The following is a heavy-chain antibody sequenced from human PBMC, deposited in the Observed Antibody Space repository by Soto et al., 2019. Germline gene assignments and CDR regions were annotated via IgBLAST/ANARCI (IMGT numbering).Heavy chain of an antibody. V-gene: IGHV3-48*02. D-gene: IGHD5-12*01. CDR2: ISSSSSTI. CDR3: ARGGDVDIVATIENYYYGMDV. Sequence: PGGSLRLSCAGSGFTFSSYSMNWVRQAPGKGLEWVSYISSSSSTIYYADSVKGRFTISRDNAKNSLYLQMNSLRDEDTAVYYCARGGDVDIVATIENYYYGMDVWGQGTTVTVSS. J-gene: IGHJ6*02. CDR1: GFTFSSYS.